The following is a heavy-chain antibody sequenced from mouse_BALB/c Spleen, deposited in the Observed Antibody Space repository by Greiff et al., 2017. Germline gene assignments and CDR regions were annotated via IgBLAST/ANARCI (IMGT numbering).Heavy chain of an antibody. J-gene: IGHJ2*01. Sequence: VQLQQSGAELVKPGASVKLSCTASGFNIKDTYMHWVKQRPEQGLEWIGRIDPANGNTKYDPKFQGKATITADTSSNTAYLQLSSLTSEDTAVYYCAREGITTHYFDYWGQGTTRTVSS. D-gene: IGHD1-1*01. CDR3: AREGITTHYFDY. CDR2: IDPANGNT. V-gene: IGHV14-3*02. CDR1: GFNIKDTY.